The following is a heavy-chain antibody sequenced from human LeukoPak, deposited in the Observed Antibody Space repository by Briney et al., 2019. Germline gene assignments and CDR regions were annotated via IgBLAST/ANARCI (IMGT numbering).Heavy chain of an antibody. CDR3: AKLHGDFLPAHY. D-gene: IGHD4-17*01. Sequence: GGTLRLSCAASGFTFSSYGMSWVRQAPGKGLERVASLHYDGIKKYYAASVKGRFTISRDSSKNTLVLQMNTLRVEDTALYYCAKLHGDFLPAHYWGQGTLVTVSS. CDR1: GFTFSSYG. J-gene: IGHJ4*02. V-gene: IGHV3-30*02. CDR2: LHYDGIKK.